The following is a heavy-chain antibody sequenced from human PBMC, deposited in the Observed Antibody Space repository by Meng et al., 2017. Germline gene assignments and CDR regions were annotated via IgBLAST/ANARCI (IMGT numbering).Heavy chain of an antibody. Sequence: VQVVESGAEVTKLGASVKVSCKASGYTFTSYGSSWVRQAPGQGLEWMGWISANNGNTNYAQKLQGRVTMTTDTSTSTAYMGLRSLRADDTAVYYCARGGIAVAIDYWGQGTLVTVSS. CDR2: ISANNGNT. D-gene: IGHD6-19*01. V-gene: IGHV1-18*01. CDR1: GYTFTSYG. J-gene: IGHJ4*02. CDR3: ARGGIAVAIDY.